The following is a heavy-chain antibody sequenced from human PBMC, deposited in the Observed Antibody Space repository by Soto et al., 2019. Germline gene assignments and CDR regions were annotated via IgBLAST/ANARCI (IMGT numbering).Heavy chain of an antibody. D-gene: IGHD3-10*01. CDR3: ARGGGLDD. CDR1: GYSFTSFP. J-gene: IGHJ4*02. CDR2: INAANGYT. V-gene: IGHV1-3*01. Sequence: QVQLVQSGAEVKKPGASVKVSCKASGYSFTSFPIHWVRQAPGQGLEYMGWINAANGYTRYSQKFQGRVTITRDTSATTAYMDLSSLTSEDTAVYYCARGGGLDDWGQGTLITVSS.